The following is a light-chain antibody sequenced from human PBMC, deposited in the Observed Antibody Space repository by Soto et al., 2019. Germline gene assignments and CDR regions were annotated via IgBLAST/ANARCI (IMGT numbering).Light chain of an antibody. CDR2: GAS. CDR3: QQYGDSSLT. J-gene: IGKJ4*01. V-gene: IGKV3-20*01. CDR1: QNVGSNY. Sequence: EIVLTQSPGTLSLSPGDRATLSCRASQNVGSNYLAWYQQKPGQSPRLLIYGASSRATGIPDRFSGSGSGTDFTLTISRLEPADFAVFYCQQYGDSSLTFDGGTKVEI.